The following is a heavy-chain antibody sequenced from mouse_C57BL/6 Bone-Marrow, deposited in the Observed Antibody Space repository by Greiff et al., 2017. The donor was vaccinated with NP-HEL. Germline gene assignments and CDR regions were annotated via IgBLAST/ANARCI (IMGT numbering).Heavy chain of an antibody. V-gene: IGHV2-2*01. Sequence: VKLQQSGPGLVQPSQSLSITCTVSGFSLTSYGVHWVRQSPGKGLEWLGVIWSGGSTDYNAAFISRLSISKDNSKSQVFFKMNSLQADDTAIYYCARGDYDRFAYWGQGTLVTVSA. J-gene: IGHJ3*01. CDR3: ARGDYDRFAY. CDR2: IWSGGST. CDR1: GFSLTSYG. D-gene: IGHD2-4*01.